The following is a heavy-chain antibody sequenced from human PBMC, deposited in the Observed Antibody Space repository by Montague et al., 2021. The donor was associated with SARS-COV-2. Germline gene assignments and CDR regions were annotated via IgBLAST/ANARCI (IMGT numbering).Heavy chain of an antibody. Sequence: SETLSLTCGVSGDSITSTNWWSWVRQPPGKGLEWIGEIHHSGGTNYNPSLKSRVTISLDQSKNQFSVELTFVTAADTAQYYCLRDGGFDNRPPAWGQGVLVTVSS. CDR2: IHHSGGT. CDR1: GDSITSTNW. J-gene: IGHJ5*02. CDR3: LRDGGFDNRPPA. V-gene: IGHV4-4*02. D-gene: IGHD5-12*01.